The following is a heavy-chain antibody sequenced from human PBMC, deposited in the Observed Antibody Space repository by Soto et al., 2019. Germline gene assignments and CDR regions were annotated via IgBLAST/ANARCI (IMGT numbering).Heavy chain of an antibody. V-gene: IGHV3-23*01. Sequence: EVQLLESGGGLVQPGGSLRLSCAASGFTFSTYAMNWVRQAPGKGLEWVSGISGSGDSTYYADSVKGRFTVSRDNSKNTLYLPMNSLRADDTAVFYCAKERSSGWSLDYWGQGTLVTVAS. D-gene: IGHD6-19*01. CDR3: AKERSSGWSLDY. CDR2: ISGSGDST. CDR1: GFTFSTYA. J-gene: IGHJ4*02.